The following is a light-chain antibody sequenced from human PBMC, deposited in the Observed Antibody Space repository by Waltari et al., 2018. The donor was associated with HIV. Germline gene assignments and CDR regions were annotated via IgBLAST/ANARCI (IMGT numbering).Light chain of an antibody. J-gene: IGLJ2*01. Sequence: QSALTQPRSVSGSPGQSVTISCTGTSSDVGVYYFVPWYQQHPGKAPKLMIYDVSKRPSGVPDRFSGSKSGNTASLTISGLQAEDEADYYCCSYAGSYPVVFGGGTKLTVL. CDR3: CSYAGSYPVV. V-gene: IGLV2-11*01. CDR1: SSDVGVYYF. CDR2: DVS.